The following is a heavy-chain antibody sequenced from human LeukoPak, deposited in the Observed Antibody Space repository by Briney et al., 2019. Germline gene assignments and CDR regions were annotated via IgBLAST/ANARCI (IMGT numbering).Heavy chain of an antibody. CDR2: IRYDGSDK. D-gene: IGHD3-22*01. V-gene: IGHV3-30*02. CDR3: ARGGELLRPADY. J-gene: IGHJ4*02. Sequence: QPGGSLRLSCAASGFTFSSYGMHWVRQAPGKGLEWVAFIRYDGSDKYYADSVKGRFTVSRGNSKNSLYLQMNNLRAEDTAVYYCARGGELLRPADYWGQGTLVTVSS. CDR1: GFTFSSYG.